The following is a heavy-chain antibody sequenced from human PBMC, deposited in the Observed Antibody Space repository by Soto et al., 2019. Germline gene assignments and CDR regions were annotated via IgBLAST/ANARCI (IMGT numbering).Heavy chain of an antibody. V-gene: IGHV5-51*01. Sequence: PGESLKISCKGSVYSFTSYWIGWVRQMPGKGLEWMGIIYPGDSGTRYSPSFQGQVTISADKSISTAYLQWSSLKASDTAMYYCARHHSSSLDWAVDYWGQGTLVTVSS. J-gene: IGHJ4*02. CDR2: IYPGDSGT. CDR1: VYSFTSYW. D-gene: IGHD6-6*01. CDR3: ARHHSSSLDWAVDY.